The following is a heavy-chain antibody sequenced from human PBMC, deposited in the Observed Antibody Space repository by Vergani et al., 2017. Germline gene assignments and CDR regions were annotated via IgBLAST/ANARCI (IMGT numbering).Heavy chain of an antibody. Sequence: QVQLEQSGAEVKKPGSSVTVSCRASGGTFGSHTISWVRQAPGQGLEWVGRVIPHLEITTLAQHLQGRVIITADKSTDTAYMELISLRSEDTAVYYCARDRMGVRFRQPHYYGMDVWGQGTTVTVSS. V-gene: IGHV1-69*08. CDR2: VIPHLEIT. J-gene: IGHJ6*02. CDR3: ARDRMGVRFRQPHYYGMDV. CDR1: GGTFGSHT. D-gene: IGHD1-14*01.